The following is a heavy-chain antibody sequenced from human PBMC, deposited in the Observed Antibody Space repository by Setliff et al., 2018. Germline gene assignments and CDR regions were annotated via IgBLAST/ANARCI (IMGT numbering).Heavy chain of an antibody. V-gene: IGHV3-23*01. J-gene: IGHJ3*02. CDR1: GFTFSGYS. D-gene: IGHD3-3*01. Sequence: PGGSLRLSCAASGFTFSGYSMNWVRQTPGKGLEWVSTISGGGDSTYYADSVMGRVTISRDNSKNSLFLQMNSLRVDDTAIYYCARDFYAGGILYFRSAFDIWGQGTMVTVSS. CDR3: ARDFYAGGILYFRSAFDI. CDR2: ISGGGDST.